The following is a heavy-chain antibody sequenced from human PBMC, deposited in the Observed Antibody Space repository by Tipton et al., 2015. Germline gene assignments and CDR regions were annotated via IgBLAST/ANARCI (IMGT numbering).Heavy chain of an antibody. V-gene: IGHV3-74*01. D-gene: IGHD4-23*01. CDR3: ARYGGDGMDV. CDR2: INGDGIST. Sequence: SLRLSCAASGFTFSDYWIHWVRQAPGKGLVWVSRINGDGISTSYADSVKGRFTISRDNAKNTLYLQMNSLRGEDTAVYYCARYGGDGMDVWGQGTTVTVSS. CDR1: GFTFSDYW. J-gene: IGHJ6*02.